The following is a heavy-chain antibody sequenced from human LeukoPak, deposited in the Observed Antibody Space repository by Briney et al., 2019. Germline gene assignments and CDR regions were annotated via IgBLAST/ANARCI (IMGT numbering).Heavy chain of an antibody. V-gene: IGHV3-23*01. J-gene: IGHJ4*02. CDR1: GFTLGDFS. CDR2: VFGGGFGA. Sequence: GGALQLSRVGPGFTLGDFSITWVRPAPGEGPEGGASVFGGGFGAYYVHSVKGRFTISRDNSKNTLYLQMNSLRVEDTAVYYCAKFEGHPWGTYRLDYWGLGTLVTVS. CDR3: AKFEGHPWGTYRLDY. D-gene: IGHD3-16*02.